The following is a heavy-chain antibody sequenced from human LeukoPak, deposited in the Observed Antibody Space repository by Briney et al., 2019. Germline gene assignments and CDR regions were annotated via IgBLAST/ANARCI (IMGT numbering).Heavy chain of an antibody. CDR3: ARDTIYDYVWGSYRTYYFDY. Sequence: GGSLRLSCAASGFTFSSYWMSWVRQAPGKGLEWVANIKQDGSEKYYVDSVKGRFTISRDNAKNSLYLQMNSLRAEDTAVYYCARDTIYDYVWGSYRTYYFDYWGQGTLVTVSS. D-gene: IGHD3-16*02. V-gene: IGHV3-7*01. CDR2: IKQDGSEK. CDR1: GFTFSSYW. J-gene: IGHJ4*02.